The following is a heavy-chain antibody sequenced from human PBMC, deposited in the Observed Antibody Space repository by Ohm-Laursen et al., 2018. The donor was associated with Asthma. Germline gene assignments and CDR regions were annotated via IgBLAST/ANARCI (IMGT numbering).Heavy chain of an antibody. V-gene: IGHV3-21*04. D-gene: IGHD4-11*01. CDR2: ISTASTFI. CDR1: GFPFRAYD. CDR3: ARFGRDYRSHGMDV. Sequence: SLRLSCAASGFPFRAYDMNWVRQVPGKGLEWVASISTASTFIYYADSVRGRFTTSRDNAKNSVYLQMNSLRAEDTAVYYCARFGRDYRSHGMDVWGQGTTVTVSS. J-gene: IGHJ6*02.